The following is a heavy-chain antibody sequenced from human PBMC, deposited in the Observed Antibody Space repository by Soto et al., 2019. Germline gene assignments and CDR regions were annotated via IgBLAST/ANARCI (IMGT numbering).Heavy chain of an antibody. J-gene: IGHJ4*02. Sequence: QVQLQESGPGLVKPSETLSLTCTVSSGSISTYYWSWIRQPPGKGLEWIGYIYYTGSTNYNPSLKTRVAISMDTSKNQFSLTLSSVTAADTAVYYCAGAPNWAYFGFWGLGTLVTVSS. CDR2: IYYTGST. V-gene: IGHV4-59*01. D-gene: IGHD7-27*01. CDR1: SGSISTYY. CDR3: AGAPNWAYFGF.